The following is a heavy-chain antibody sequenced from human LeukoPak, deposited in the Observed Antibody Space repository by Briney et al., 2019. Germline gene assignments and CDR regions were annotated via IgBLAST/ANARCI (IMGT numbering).Heavy chain of an antibody. CDR3: ARGVAAAGTDWFDP. Sequence: PSGTLSLTFAVSGGSISSSNWWSWVRQPPGKGLEWIGEIYHSGSTNYNPSLKSRVTISVDKSKNQFSLKLSSVTAADTAVYYCARGVAAAGTDWFDPWGQGTLVTVSS. J-gene: IGHJ5*02. CDR2: IYHSGST. V-gene: IGHV4-4*02. CDR1: GGSISSSNW. D-gene: IGHD6-13*01.